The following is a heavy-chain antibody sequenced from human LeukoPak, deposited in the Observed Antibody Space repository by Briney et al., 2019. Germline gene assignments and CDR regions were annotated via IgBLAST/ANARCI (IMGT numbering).Heavy chain of an antibody. CDR2: IRRSGDIT. CDR1: GGTFSKYG. J-gene: IGHJ4*02. Sequence: GGSLRLSCAASGGTFSKYGRKWVRQPAGTGLEYVSGIRRSGDITHYADFVKGRFTIYRNNFKNALYLQMNSLRAEDTALYYCATEGFYYWGRGTLATVSS. V-gene: IGHV3-23*01. CDR3: ATEGFYY.